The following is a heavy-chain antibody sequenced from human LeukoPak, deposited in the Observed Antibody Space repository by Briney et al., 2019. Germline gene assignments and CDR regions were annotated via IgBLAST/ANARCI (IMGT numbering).Heavy chain of an antibody. D-gene: IGHD2-21*02. Sequence: PSETLSLTCTVSGYSISSGYYWGWIRQPPGKGLEWIGSIYHSGSTYYNPSLKSRVTISVDTSKNQFSLKLSSVTAADTAVYYCNRAYCGGDCYSPNAFDIWGQGTMVTVSS. J-gene: IGHJ3*02. CDR2: IYHSGST. CDR3: NRAYCGGDCYSPNAFDI. V-gene: IGHV4-38-2*02. CDR1: GYSISSGYY.